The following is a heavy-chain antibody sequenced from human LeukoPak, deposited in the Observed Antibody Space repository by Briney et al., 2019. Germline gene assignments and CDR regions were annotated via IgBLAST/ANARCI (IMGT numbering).Heavy chain of an antibody. CDR2: INHSGST. CDR1: GGSFSGYY. CDR3: ARYDILTGYPDDAFDI. D-gene: IGHD3-9*01. Sequence: SETLSLTCAVYGGSFSGYYWSWIRQPPGKGLEWIGEINHSGSTNYNPSLKSRVTISVDTSKNQFSLKLSSVTAADTAVYYCARYDILTGYPDDAFDIWGQGTMVTVSS. J-gene: IGHJ3*02. V-gene: IGHV4-34*01.